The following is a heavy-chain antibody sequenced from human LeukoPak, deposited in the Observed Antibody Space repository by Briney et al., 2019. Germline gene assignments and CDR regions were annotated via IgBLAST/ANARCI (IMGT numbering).Heavy chain of an antibody. CDR1: GYIFTTYY. CDR3: ARVGDDYNFDY. Sequence: ASVKVSCKASGYIFTTYYIQCVRQAPGQGLEWMGMIKPNGGSTEYAQNFQGRFTMTRDTPTTTVYMELSSLTSGDTAVYYCARVGDDYNFDYWGQGTLVTVSS. J-gene: IGHJ4*02. CDR2: IKPNGGST. D-gene: IGHD5-24*01. V-gene: IGHV1-46*01.